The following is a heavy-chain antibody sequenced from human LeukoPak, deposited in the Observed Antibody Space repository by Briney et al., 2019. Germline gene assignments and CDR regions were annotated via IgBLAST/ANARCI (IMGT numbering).Heavy chain of an antibody. J-gene: IGHJ5*02. V-gene: IGHV1-8*01. Sequence: ASVKVSCKASGYTFTSYDINWVRQDTGQGLEWMGWMNPNSGNTGYAQKFQGRVTMTRNTSISTAYMELSSLRSEDTALYYCARDVKWIVGLRNWFDPWGQGTLVTVSS. CDR2: MNPNSGNT. D-gene: IGHD2-15*01. CDR1: GYTFTSYD. CDR3: ARDVKWIVGLRNWFDP.